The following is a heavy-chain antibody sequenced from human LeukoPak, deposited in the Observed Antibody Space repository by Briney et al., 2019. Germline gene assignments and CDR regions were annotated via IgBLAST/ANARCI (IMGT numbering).Heavy chain of an antibody. D-gene: IGHD3-10*01. Sequence: SETLSLTCAVYGGSFSGYYWSWIRQPPGKGLEWIGEINHSGSTNYNPSLKSRVTISVDKSKNQFSLKLSSVTAADTAVYYCAREGGSGSYYNGSPNWFDPWGQGTLVTVSS. CDR2: INHSGST. V-gene: IGHV4-34*01. CDR1: GGSFSGYY. CDR3: AREGGSGSYYNGSPNWFDP. J-gene: IGHJ5*02.